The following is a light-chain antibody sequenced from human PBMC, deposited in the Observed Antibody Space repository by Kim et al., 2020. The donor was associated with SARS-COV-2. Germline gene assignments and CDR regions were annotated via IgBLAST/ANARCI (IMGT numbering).Light chain of an antibody. CDR1: RSISSW. CDR3: HQYETYPHT. J-gene: IGKJ2*01. Sequence: DIQMTQSPHTLSAYVGDRVTITCRASRSISSWLAWYQEKPGKAPKLLIYKASILQSGVPSRFSGSGSRTEFTLAISSLQPDDFASYYCHQYETYPHTFGQGTKLEIK. CDR2: KAS. V-gene: IGKV1-5*03.